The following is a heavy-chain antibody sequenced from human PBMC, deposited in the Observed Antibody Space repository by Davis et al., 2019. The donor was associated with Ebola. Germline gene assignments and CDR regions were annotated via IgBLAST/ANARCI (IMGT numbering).Heavy chain of an antibody. D-gene: IGHD2-2*02. CDR2: INHSGST. V-gene: IGHV4-34*01. CDR1: GGSFSGYY. CDR3: ARGAGGYCSSTSCYTKDYYYMDV. J-gene: IGHJ6*03. Sequence: PSETLSLTCAVYGGSFSGYYWSWIRQPPGKGLEWIGEINHSGSTNYNPSLKSRVTISVDTSKNQFSLKLSSVTAADTAVYYCARGAGGYCSSTSCYTKDYYYMDVWGKGTTVTVSS.